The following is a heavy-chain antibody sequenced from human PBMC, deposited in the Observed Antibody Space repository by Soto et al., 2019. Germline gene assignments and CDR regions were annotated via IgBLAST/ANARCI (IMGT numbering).Heavy chain of an antibody. Sequence: QVQLVQSGAEEKKPGASVKVSCKASGYTFTSYAMHWVRQAPGQRLEWMGWINAGNGNTKYSQKFQGRVTITRDTSASTAYMERSSLRSEDTAVYYCARGYDFWSGPQDPWGQGTLVTVSS. CDR1: GYTFTSYA. J-gene: IGHJ5*02. CDR3: ARGYDFWSGPQDP. CDR2: INAGNGNT. V-gene: IGHV1-3*05. D-gene: IGHD3-3*01.